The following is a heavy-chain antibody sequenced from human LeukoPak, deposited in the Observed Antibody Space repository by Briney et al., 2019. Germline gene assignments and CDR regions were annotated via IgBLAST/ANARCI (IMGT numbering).Heavy chain of an antibody. D-gene: IGHD3-22*01. J-gene: IGHJ5*02. Sequence: PSETLSLTCTVSGGSISSYYWSWIRQPPGKGLECIGYIYYSGSTNYNPSLKSRVTISVDTSKNQFSLKLSSVTAADTAVYYCARDYYDDQEFNWFDPWGQGTLVTVSS. CDR3: ARDYYDDQEFNWFDP. CDR2: IYYSGST. CDR1: GGSISSYY. V-gene: IGHV4-59*01.